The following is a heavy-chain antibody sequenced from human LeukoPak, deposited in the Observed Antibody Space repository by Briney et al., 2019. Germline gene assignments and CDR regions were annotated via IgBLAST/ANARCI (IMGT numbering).Heavy chain of an antibody. CDR1: GGSFSGYY. Sequence: SETLSLTCAVYGGSFSGYYWSWIRQPPGKGLEWIGEINHGGSTNYNPSLKSRVTISVDTSKNQFSLKLSSVTAADTAVYYCARVDYDFLYGMDVWGQGTTVTVSS. CDR3: ARVDYDFLYGMDV. J-gene: IGHJ6*02. V-gene: IGHV4-34*01. CDR2: INHGGST. D-gene: IGHD3-3*01.